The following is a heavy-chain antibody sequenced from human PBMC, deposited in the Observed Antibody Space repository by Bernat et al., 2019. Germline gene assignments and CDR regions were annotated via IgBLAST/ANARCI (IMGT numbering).Heavy chain of an antibody. Sequence: QVQLVQSGAEVKKPGASVKVSCRTSGYTFTTYAIHWVRQAPGQRLAWVGCINAGNGNTQYSQSFQGRVTITRDTSASTAYMELSSLRSEDTAVYYCARDLAFYGSGRGDYWGQGTLVTVSS. CDR1: GYTFTTYA. CDR3: ARDLAFYGSGRGDY. D-gene: IGHD3-10*01. CDR2: INAGNGNT. J-gene: IGHJ4*02. V-gene: IGHV1-3*01.